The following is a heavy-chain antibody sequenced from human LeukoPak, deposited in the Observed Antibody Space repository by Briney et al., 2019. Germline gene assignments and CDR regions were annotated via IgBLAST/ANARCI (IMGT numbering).Heavy chain of an antibody. CDR3: ARAKGSIAGAAIYYSDY. CDR1: GYTFTAYY. V-gene: IGHV1-2*04. D-gene: IGHD6-13*01. CDR2: INCNSGGT. Sequence: GASVKVSCKASGYTFTAYYIHWVRQAPGQGLEWMGWINCNSGGTNYAQKFQGSVTMTRDTSISTVYMELSSLTSDDTAVYYCARAKGSIAGAAIYYSDYWGQGTLVTVSS. J-gene: IGHJ4*02.